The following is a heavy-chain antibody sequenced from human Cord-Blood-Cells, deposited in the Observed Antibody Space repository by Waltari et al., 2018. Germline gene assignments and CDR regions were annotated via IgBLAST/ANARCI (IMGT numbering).Heavy chain of an antibody. CDR1: GGSFSVYY. Sequence: QVQLQQWRAGLLNPSETLSLTCAVYGGSFSVYYWSWILPPPGNGLEWIGEINHSGSTNYNPYLKSRVTIAVDTSKNQFSLKLSSVTAADTAVYYCARGHGELLSSTSCFDYWGQGTLVTVSS. J-gene: IGHJ4*02. CDR2: INHSGST. V-gene: IGHV4-34*01. CDR3: ARGHGELLSSTSCFDY. D-gene: IGHD2-2*01.